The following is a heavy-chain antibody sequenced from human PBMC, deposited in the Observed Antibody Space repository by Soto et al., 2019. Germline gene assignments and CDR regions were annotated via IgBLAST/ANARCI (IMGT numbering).Heavy chain of an antibody. Sequence: QVHLVQSGAEVKKPGASVKVSCKGSGYAFTTYGITWVRQAPGQGLEWMGGISAHDGNTNYAQKLQGRVTVNRDTPTSTAYMELSSLRSDDTAVYDCARGRYGDYWGQGALVTVSS. D-gene: IGHD1-1*01. V-gene: IGHV1-18*01. CDR1: GYAFTTYG. J-gene: IGHJ4*02. CDR3: ARGRYGDY. CDR2: ISAHDGNT.